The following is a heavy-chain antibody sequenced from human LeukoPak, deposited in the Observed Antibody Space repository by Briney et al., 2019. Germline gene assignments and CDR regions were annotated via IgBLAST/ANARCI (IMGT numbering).Heavy chain of an antibody. Sequence: SETLSLTCAVYGGSFSGYYWSWIRQPPGRGLEWIGEINHSGSTNYNPSLKSRVTISVDTSKNQFSLKLSSVTAADTAVYYCAREGGHFDYWGQGTLVTVSS. J-gene: IGHJ4*02. D-gene: IGHD3-16*01. CDR1: GGSFSGYY. V-gene: IGHV4-34*01. CDR3: AREGGHFDY. CDR2: INHSGST.